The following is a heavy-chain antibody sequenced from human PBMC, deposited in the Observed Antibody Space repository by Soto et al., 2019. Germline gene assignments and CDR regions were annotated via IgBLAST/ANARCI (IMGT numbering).Heavy chain of an antibody. CDR3: ARGAGIVGATTAYFDY. V-gene: IGHV3-21*01. CDR1: VFTFRSYS. J-gene: IGHJ4*02. D-gene: IGHD1-26*01. Sequence: GGSLRLSCAASVFTFRSYSMNWVRQATGKGLEWVSSISSSSSYIYYADSVKGRFTISRDNAKNSLYLQMNSLRAEDTAVYYCARGAGIVGATTAYFDYWGQGTLVTVSS. CDR2: ISSSSSYI.